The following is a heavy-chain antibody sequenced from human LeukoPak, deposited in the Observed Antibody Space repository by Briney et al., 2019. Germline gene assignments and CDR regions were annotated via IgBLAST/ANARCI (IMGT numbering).Heavy chain of an antibody. J-gene: IGHJ4*02. CDR2: ISSDGVNQ. CDR3: AAPEDDIVMRPPALDY. D-gene: IGHD2-15*01. V-gene: IGHV3-30*03. Sequence: PGGSLRLSCVASGLIFSNYDMHWVRQSPGKGLEPVATISSDGVNQYYTDSVKGRFTVSRDNSKNTLFLQMGSLRFEDTAIYYCAAPEDDIVMRPPALDYWGQGTLVAVSS. CDR1: GLIFSNYD.